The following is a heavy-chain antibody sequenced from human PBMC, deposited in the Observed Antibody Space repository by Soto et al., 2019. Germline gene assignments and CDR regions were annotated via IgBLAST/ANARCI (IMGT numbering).Heavy chain of an antibody. J-gene: IGHJ6*02. CDR1: GYTFTSYD. D-gene: IGHD2-21*02. Sequence: EASVKVSCKASGYTFTSYDINWVRQATGQGLEWMGWMNPNSGNTGYAQKFQGRVTMTRNTSISTAYMELSSLRSEDTAVYYCARDAMAYCGGDCYHSYYYYYGMDVWGQGTTVTVSS. V-gene: IGHV1-8*01. CDR2: MNPNSGNT. CDR3: ARDAMAYCGGDCYHSYYYYYGMDV.